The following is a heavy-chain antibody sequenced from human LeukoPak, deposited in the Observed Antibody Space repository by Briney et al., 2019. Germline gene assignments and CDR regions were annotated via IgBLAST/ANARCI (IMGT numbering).Heavy chain of an antibody. J-gene: IGHJ5*02. CDR3: ARPKDYYDSSGYYLNWFDP. D-gene: IGHD3-22*01. CDR1: GFTFSTYI. CDR2: ISYDGSKK. V-gene: IGHV3-30-3*01. Sequence: GGSLRLSCAASGFTFSTYIMHWVRQAPGKGLEWVAVISYDGSKKYYADSVKGRFTISRDNSKNTLYLQMNSLRAEYTAVYYCARPKDYYDSSGYYLNWFDPWGQGTLVTVSS.